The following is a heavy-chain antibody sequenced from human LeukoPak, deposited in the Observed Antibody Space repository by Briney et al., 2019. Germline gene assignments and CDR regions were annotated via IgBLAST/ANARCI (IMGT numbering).Heavy chain of an antibody. D-gene: IGHD3-3*01. J-gene: IGHJ4*02. CDR3: AKGRVFGVVIPSFDY. V-gene: IGHV3-30*18. Sequence: GGSLRLSCAASGFTFSSYGMHWVRQAPGKGLEWVAVISYDGSNKYYADSVKGRSTISRDNSKNTLYLQMNSLRAEDTAVYYCAKGRVFGVVIPSFDYWGQGTLVTVSS. CDR1: GFTFSSYG. CDR2: ISYDGSNK.